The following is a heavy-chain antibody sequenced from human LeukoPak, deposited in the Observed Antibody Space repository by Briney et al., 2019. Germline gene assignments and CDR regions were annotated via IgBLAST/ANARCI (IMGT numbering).Heavy chain of an antibody. CDR2: ISAYNGNT. Sequence: GASVKVSCKASGYTFTSYGISWVRQAPGQGLEWMGWISAYNGNTNYAQKLQGRVTMTTDTSTSTAYMELRSLRSDDTAVYYCARGNPYYDFWSGYNTYYYYGMDVWSQGTTVTVSS. J-gene: IGHJ6*02. CDR1: GYTFTSYG. D-gene: IGHD3-3*01. V-gene: IGHV1-18*01. CDR3: ARGNPYYDFWSGYNTYYYYGMDV.